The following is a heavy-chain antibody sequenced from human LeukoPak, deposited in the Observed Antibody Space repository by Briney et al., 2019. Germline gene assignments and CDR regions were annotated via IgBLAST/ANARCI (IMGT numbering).Heavy chain of an antibody. CDR1: GFSLSTFN. Sequence: GGSLRLSCAASGFSLSTFNMTWVRQAPGKGLEWVSCISRTGSVYYSASVRGRFTISRDNAGNSLFLQLNSLTTEDTAVYFCARDLPGSSWYALDSWGQGTLVTVSS. J-gene: IGHJ5*01. CDR2: ISRTGSV. V-gene: IGHV3-69-1*01. D-gene: IGHD6-13*01. CDR3: ARDLPGSSWYALDS.